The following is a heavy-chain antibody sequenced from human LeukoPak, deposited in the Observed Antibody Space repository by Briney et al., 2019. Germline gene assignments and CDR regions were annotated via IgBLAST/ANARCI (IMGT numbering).Heavy chain of an antibody. D-gene: IGHD6-13*01. Sequence: GGSLRLSCAASGFTFSDTWMHWVRQAPGKGLEWVAVISYDGSNKYYADSVKGRFTISRDNSKNTLYLQMNSLRAEDTAVYYCARTMLAAADDYGMDVWGQGTTVTVSS. CDR2: ISYDGSNK. V-gene: IGHV3-30*03. CDR1: GFTFSDTW. CDR3: ARTMLAAADDYGMDV. J-gene: IGHJ6*02.